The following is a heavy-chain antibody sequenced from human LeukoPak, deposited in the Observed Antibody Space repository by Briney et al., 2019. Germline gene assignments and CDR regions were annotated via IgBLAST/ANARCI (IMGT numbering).Heavy chain of an antibody. CDR1: GGTFSSYA. CDR3: ARVSPSYYDILALYGMDF. D-gene: IGHD3-9*01. V-gene: IGHV1-69*04. CDR2: IIPILGIA. Sequence: SVTVSCKASGGTFSSYAISWVRQAPGQGLEWMGRIIPILGIANYSQTFQGRVTITADKSTSTAYMELSSLRSEGTALYYWARVSPSYYDILALYGMDFWGQGTTVTVSS. J-gene: IGHJ6*02.